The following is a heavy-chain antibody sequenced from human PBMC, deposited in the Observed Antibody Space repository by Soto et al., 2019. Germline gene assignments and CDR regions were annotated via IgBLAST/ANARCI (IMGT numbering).Heavy chain of an antibody. J-gene: IGHJ5*02. CDR3: ARDSIVVVAATQLNWFDP. V-gene: IGHV3-7*03. CDR2: IKQDGSEK. Sequence: GGSLRLSCAASGFTFSSYWMSWVRQAPGKGLEWVANIKQDGSEKYYVDSVKGRFTISRDNAKNSLYLQMNSLRAEDTAVYYCARDSIVVVAATQLNWFDPWGQGTLVTVSS. CDR1: GFTFSSYW. D-gene: IGHD2-15*01.